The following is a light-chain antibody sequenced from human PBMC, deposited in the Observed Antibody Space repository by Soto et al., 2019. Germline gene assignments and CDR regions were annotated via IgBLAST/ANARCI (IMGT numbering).Light chain of an antibody. J-gene: IGLJ3*02. V-gene: IGLV3-9*01. Sequence: SYELTQPLSVSVALGQTARITCGGNNIGSKNVHWYQQKQGQAPVLVIYRDSNRPSGIPERFSGSNSGNTATLTISRAQDEDEDDYYCQVWDSSTARVFGGGTKLTVL. CDR1: NIGSKN. CDR2: RDS. CDR3: QVWDSSTARV.